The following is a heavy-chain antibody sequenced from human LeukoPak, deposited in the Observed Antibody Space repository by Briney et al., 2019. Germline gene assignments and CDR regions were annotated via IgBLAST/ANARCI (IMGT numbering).Heavy chain of an antibody. CDR3: ARGRIGQLDLDY. CDR1: GYTFTSYS. V-gene: IGHV1-46*01. J-gene: IGHJ4*02. Sequence: RASVKVSCKASGYTFTSYSIHWVRQAPGQGLEWMGIINPSGGTTTYTQKFQGRVTMTRDMSTSTVYMELSSLRSEDTGVYYCARGRIGQLDLDYWGQGTLVTVSS. D-gene: IGHD6-13*01. CDR2: INPSGGTT.